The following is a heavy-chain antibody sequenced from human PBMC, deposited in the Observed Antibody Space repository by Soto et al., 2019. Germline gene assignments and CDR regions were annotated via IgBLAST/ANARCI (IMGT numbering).Heavy chain of an antibody. Sequence: ASVKVSCKASGYTFTSYYMHWVRQAPGQGLEWMGIINPSGGSTSYAQKFQGRVTMTRDTSTSTVYMELSSLRSEDTAVYYCARVRDIYSYGRYGMDVWGQGTTVTAP. CDR2: INPSGGST. D-gene: IGHD5-18*01. J-gene: IGHJ6*02. CDR1: GYTFTSYY. CDR3: ARVRDIYSYGRYGMDV. V-gene: IGHV1-46*01.